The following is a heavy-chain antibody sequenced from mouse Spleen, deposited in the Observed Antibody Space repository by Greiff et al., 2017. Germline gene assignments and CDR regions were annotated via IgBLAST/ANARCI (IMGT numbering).Heavy chain of an antibody. J-gene: IGHJ2*01. D-gene: IGHD1-1*01. CDR2: IYPGSGST. CDR1: GYTFTSYW. CDR3: TRSGITTVPYY. Sequence: LQQPGSELVRPGASVKLSCKASGYTFTSYWMHWVKQRPGQGLEWIGNIYPGSGSTNYDEKFKSKATLTVVTSSSTAYMQLSSLTSEDSAVYYCTRSGITTVPYYWGQGTTLTVSS. V-gene: IGHV1S22*01.